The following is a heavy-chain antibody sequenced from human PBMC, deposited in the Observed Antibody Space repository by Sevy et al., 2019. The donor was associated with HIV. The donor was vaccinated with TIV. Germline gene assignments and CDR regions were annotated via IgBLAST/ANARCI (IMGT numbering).Heavy chain of an antibody. V-gene: IGHV1-18*01. Sequence: ASVKVSCKASGYNFDTYGITWVRQAPGQGLEWMGWMGVDNGKTNYAARLQARISMTADTSTSTVYMELRTLTSDDTAIYFCARDSYYYDMHSSYRPPDYWGQGTLVTVSS. D-gene: IGHD3-22*01. CDR3: ARDSYYYDMHSSYRPPDY. CDR2: MGVDNGKT. J-gene: IGHJ4*02. CDR1: GYNFDTYG.